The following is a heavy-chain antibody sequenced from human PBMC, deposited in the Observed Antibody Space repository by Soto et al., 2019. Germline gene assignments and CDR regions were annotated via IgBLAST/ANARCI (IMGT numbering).Heavy chain of an antibody. D-gene: IGHD3-3*01. CDR1: GFTFSSYG. CDR2: ISYDGSNK. V-gene: IGHV3-30*18. J-gene: IGHJ6*02. Sequence: QVQLVESGGGVVQPGRSLRLSCAASGFTFSSYGMHWVRQAPGKGLGWVAVISYDGSNKYYADSVKGRFTTSRDNSKNTLYLQMNSLRAEDTAVYYCAKEVWRGPMDVWGQGTTVTVSS. CDR3: AKEVWRGPMDV.